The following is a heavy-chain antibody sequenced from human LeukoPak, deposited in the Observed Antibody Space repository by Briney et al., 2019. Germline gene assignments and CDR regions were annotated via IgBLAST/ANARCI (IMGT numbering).Heavy chain of an antibody. D-gene: IGHD5-12*01. CDR3: ARQPHLRGYSGYDFYPNWFDP. J-gene: IGHJ5*02. CDR1: GGSISGSSYY. V-gene: IGHV4-39*01. Sequence: SETLSLTCTVSGGSISGSSYYWGWIRQPPGKGLEWIGSIYYSGSTYYNPSLKSRVTISVDTSKNQFSLKLSSVTAADTAEYYCARQPHLRGYSGYDFYPNWFDPWGQGTLVIVSS. CDR2: IYYSGST.